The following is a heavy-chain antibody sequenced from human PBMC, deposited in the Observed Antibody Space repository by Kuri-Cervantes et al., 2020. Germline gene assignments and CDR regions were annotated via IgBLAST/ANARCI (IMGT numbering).Heavy chain of an antibody. CDR1: GGSFGGYY. Sequence: SETLSLTCAVYGGSFGGYYWSWIRQPPGKGLEWIGEINHSGRTNYNPSLKSPVTISVDTSKNQFSLKLSSVTAADTAVYYCARGKSLCSSTRCYAGPFDYWGQGTLVTVSS. J-gene: IGHJ4*02. D-gene: IGHD2-2*01. V-gene: IGHV4-34*01. CDR3: ARGKSLCSSTRCYAGPFDY. CDR2: INHSGRT.